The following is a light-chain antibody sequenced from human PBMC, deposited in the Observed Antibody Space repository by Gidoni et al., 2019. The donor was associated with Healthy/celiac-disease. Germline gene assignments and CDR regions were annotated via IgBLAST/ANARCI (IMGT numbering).Light chain of an antibody. Sequence: PSVSVSQGQTASITCSGDKLGDKYACWYPQKPGHSPVLVIYQDSKRSSGIPERFSGSNSGNTATLTIGGTQAVDEADYYCQAWDSSTVVFGGGTKLTVL. V-gene: IGLV3-1*01. J-gene: IGLJ2*01. CDR1: KLGDKY. CDR3: QAWDSSTVV. CDR2: QDS.